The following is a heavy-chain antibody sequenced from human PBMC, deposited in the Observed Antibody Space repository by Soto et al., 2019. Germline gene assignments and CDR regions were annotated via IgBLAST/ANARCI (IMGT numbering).Heavy chain of an antibody. D-gene: IGHD2-21*02. CDR3: AQSIVVVTAADY. CDR2: VNAGNGKT. J-gene: IGHJ4*02. Sequence: QVQLVQSGAEVKKPGASVKVSCKASGYIFTSYAMHWVRQAPGQRLEWMGWVNAGNGKTKYSQKFQGRVTITRDTSASTAYKELNSLRSEDTAVYYCAQSIVVVTAADYWGQGTLVTVSS. CDR1: GYIFTSYA. V-gene: IGHV1-3*01.